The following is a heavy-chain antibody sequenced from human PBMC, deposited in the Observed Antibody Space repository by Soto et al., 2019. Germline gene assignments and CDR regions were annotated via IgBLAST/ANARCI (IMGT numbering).Heavy chain of an antibody. D-gene: IGHD2-2*01. CDR1: GGTFSSYA. V-gene: IGHV1-69*13. CDR3: ASGAGSTSYYYYYGMDV. Sequence: SVKVSCKASGGTFSSYAISWVRQAPGQGLEWMGGIIPIFGTANYAQKFQGRVTITADESTSTAYMELSSLRSEDTAVYYCASGAGSTSYYYYYGMDVWGQGTTVTV. J-gene: IGHJ6*02. CDR2: IIPIFGTA.